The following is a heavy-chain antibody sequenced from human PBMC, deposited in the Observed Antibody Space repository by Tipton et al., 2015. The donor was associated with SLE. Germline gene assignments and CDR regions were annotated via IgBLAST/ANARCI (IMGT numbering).Heavy chain of an antibody. Sequence: TLSLTCAVSGGSIRSSNWWSWVRQPPGKGLEWIGEIHHSGSTNSNPSLKSRVTISVDKSKNQFSLKLSSVTAADTAVYYCAKDYNHDNADYNWGQGTLVIVSS. CDR2: IHHSGST. V-gene: IGHV4-4*02. CDR1: GGSIRSSNW. CDR3: AKDYNHDNADYN. D-gene: IGHD4-17*01. J-gene: IGHJ4*02.